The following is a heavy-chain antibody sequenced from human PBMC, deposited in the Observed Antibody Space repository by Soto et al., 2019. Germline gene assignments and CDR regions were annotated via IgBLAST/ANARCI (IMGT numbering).Heavy chain of an antibody. CDR2: ISAYNGNT. CDR3: ARDLVPDFYYYDSSGYYLYYFDY. D-gene: IGHD3-22*01. J-gene: IGHJ4*02. V-gene: IGHV1-18*01. Sequence: ASVKVSCKASGYTFTSYAISWVRQAPGQGLGWMGWISAYNGNTNYAQKLQGRVTMTTDTSTSTAYMELRSLRSDDTAVYYCARDLVPDFYYYDSSGYYLYYFDYWGQGTLVTVSS. CDR1: GYTFTSYA.